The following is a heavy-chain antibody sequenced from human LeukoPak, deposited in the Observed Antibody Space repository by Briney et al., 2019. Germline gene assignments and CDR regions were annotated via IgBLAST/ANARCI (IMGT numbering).Heavy chain of an antibody. CDR2: INHSGST. J-gene: IGHJ4*02. CDR3: ARPYSSGWYGRKGFDY. V-gene: IGHV4-34*01. D-gene: IGHD6-19*01. Sequence: LSETLSLTCAVYGGSFSGYYWSWIRQPPGKGLEWIGEINHSGSTNYNPSLKSRVTISVDTSKNQFSLKLNSVTAADTAVYYCARPYSSGWYGRKGFDYWGQGTLVTVSS. CDR1: GGSFSGYY.